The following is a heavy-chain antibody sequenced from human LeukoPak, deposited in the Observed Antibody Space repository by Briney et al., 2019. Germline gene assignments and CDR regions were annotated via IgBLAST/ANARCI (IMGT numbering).Heavy chain of an antibody. CDR1: GYTFTSYY. D-gene: IGHD6-13*01. V-gene: IGHV1-18*01. CDR2: ISAYNGIT. Sequence: GASVKVSCTASGYTFTSYYINWVRQAPGQGLEWMGWISAYNGITNYAQKLQDRVTMTTDTSTSTAYMELKSLTSDDTAVYYCARDSGSDSSNWYGKGLAPWGQRTLVTVSS. J-gene: IGHJ5*02. CDR3: ARDSGSDSSNWYGKGLAP.